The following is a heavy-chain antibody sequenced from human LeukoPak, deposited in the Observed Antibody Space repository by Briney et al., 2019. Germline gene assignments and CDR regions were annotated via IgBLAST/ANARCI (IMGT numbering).Heavy chain of an antibody. J-gene: IGHJ5*02. CDR1: GGSITSGNFY. CDR2: IYNTGST. D-gene: IGHD1-26*01. CDR3: ARGVGSSESNYFDP. V-gene: IGHV4-61*02. Sequence: SETLSLTCTVSGGSITSGNFYWRWIRQPAGKGLEWIGRIYNTGSTNYNPSLKSRVTISVDRSKSQFSLMLKSVTAADTAVYYCARGVGSSESNYFDPWGQGTQATVSS.